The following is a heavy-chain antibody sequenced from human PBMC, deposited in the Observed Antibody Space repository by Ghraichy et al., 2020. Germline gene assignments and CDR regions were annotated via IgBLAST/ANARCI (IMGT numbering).Heavy chain of an antibody. Sequence: GGSLRLSCAASGFTVSSNYMSWVRQAPGKGLEWVSVIYLGGRTYYPVSVKDRFTISRHSSANTLFLQINGLRADDTAVYYYARPIVTYYSDSNGEHSWPGHIALWGRGTLVTVSS. CDR2: IYLGGRT. CDR1: GFTVSSNY. CDR3: ARPIVTYYSDSNGEHSWPGHIAL. D-gene: IGHD3-22*01. J-gene: IGHJ2*01. V-gene: IGHV3-53*01.